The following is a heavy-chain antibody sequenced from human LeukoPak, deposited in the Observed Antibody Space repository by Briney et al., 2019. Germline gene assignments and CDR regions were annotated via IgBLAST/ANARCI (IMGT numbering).Heavy chain of an antibody. CDR3: ARNDGYNAFDY. CDR1: GLTFSSYA. D-gene: IGHD5-24*01. J-gene: IGHJ4*02. CDR2: ISYDGSNK. Sequence: SGGSLRLSCAASGLTFSSYAMHWVRQAPGKGLEWVAVISYDGSNKYYADSVKGRFTISRDNSKNTLYLQMNSLRAEDTAVYYCARNDGYNAFDYWGQGTLVTVSS. V-gene: IGHV3-30-3*01.